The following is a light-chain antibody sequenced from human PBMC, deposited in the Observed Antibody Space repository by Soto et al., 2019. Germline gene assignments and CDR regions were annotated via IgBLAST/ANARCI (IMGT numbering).Light chain of an antibody. CDR3: QQSYSTPFLT. CDR2: AAS. V-gene: IGKV1-39*01. J-gene: IGKJ3*01. CDR1: QSISSY. Sequence: DIQMTQSPSFLSASVGDRVTITCRASQSISSYLNWYQQKPGKAPKLLIYAASSLQSGVPSRFSGSGSGTDFTLTISSLQPEDFATYYCQQSYSTPFLTFGPGTKVDIK.